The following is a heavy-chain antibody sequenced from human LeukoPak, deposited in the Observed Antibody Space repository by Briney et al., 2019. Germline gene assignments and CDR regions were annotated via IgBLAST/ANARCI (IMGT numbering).Heavy chain of an antibody. V-gene: IGHV3-23*01. CDR2: IRGSDDYT. D-gene: IGHD2-8*02. CDR3: SKGRLDPNLVPDY. J-gene: IGHJ4*02. Sequence: ETLSLTCTVSGGSISSYYWSWVRQAPGKGLEWVSTIRGSDDYTYYADSVKGRFTISRDNFKNTLYLQMNSLRAEDTALYYCSKGRLDPNLVPDYWGQGTLVTVSS. CDR1: GGSISSYY.